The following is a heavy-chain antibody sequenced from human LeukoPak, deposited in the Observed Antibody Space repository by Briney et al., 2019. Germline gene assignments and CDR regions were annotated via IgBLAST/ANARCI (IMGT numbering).Heavy chain of an antibody. CDR2: ISYDGSNK. Sequence: GRSLRLSCTASGSTFSSYAMHWVRQAPGKGLEWVAVISYDGSNKYYADSVKGRFTISRDNSKNTLYLQMNSLRAEDTAVYYCARGSGYLYYFDYWGQGTLVTVSS. V-gene: IGHV3-30-3*01. CDR3: ARGSGYLYYFDY. CDR1: GSTFSSYA. D-gene: IGHD3-22*01. J-gene: IGHJ4*02.